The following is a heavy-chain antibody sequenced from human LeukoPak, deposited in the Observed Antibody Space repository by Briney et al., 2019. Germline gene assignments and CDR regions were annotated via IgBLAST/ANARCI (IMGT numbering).Heavy chain of an antibody. CDR3: ARDKVVRGVPDY. Sequence: GGSLRLSCAASGFTFSSYAMHWVRQAPGKGLEWVAVISYDGSNKYYADSVKGRFTISRDNAKNSLYLQMNSLRAEDTAVYYCARDKVVRGVPDYWGQGTLVTVSS. V-gene: IGHV3-30-3*01. J-gene: IGHJ4*02. D-gene: IGHD3-10*01. CDR2: ISYDGSNK. CDR1: GFTFSSYA.